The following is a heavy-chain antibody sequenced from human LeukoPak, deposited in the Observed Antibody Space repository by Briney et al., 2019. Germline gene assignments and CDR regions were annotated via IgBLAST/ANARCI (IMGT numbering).Heavy chain of an antibody. CDR1: GFTFSSYA. CDR2: ISGSGGST. J-gene: IGHJ4*02. V-gene: IGHV3-23*01. Sequence: GGSLRLSCAASGFTFSSYAMSWVRQAPGKGLEWVSAISGSGGSTYYADSVKGRFTISRDNPKNTLYLQMNSLRVEDTAVYYCAVWYYYDSSGYYPGNFDYWGQGTLVTVSS. CDR3: AVWYYYDSSGYYPGNFDY. D-gene: IGHD3-22*01.